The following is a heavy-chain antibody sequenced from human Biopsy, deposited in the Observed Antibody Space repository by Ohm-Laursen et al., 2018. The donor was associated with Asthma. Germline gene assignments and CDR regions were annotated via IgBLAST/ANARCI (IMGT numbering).Heavy chain of an antibody. J-gene: IGHJ6*02. Sequence: ASVKVSCKTSGYTFNSAGITWVRQAPGQGLEWMGWIGVYNGNTKVAQKLPDRVTMITDTSTSTAYMELRSLRSDDTAVYFCARAVDYSHYYGIDVWGQGTTVTVS. CDR3: ARAVDYSHYYGIDV. CDR2: IGVYNGNT. CDR1: GYTFNSAG. V-gene: IGHV1-18*01. D-gene: IGHD3-10*01.